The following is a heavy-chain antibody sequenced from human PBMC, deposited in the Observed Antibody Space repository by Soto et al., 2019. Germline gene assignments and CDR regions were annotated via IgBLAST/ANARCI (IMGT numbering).Heavy chain of an antibody. J-gene: IGHJ6*03. D-gene: IGHD6-13*01. CDR1: GGSISSSSYY. V-gene: IGHV4-39*01. CDR3: ARLPGSSFGNYYYYYYMDV. CDR2: IYYSGST. Sequence: SETLSLTCTVSGGSISSSSYYWGWIRQPPGKGLEWIGSIYYSGSTYYNPSLKSRVTISVDTSKNQFSLKLSSVTAADTAVYYCARLPGSSFGNYYYYYYMDVWGKGTTVTVSS.